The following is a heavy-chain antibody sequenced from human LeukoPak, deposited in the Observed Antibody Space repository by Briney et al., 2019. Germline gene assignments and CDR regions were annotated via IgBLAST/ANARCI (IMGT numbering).Heavy chain of an antibody. CDR3: ATRIGPSLGSYLSEIDY. CDR2: FDPEDGET. J-gene: IGHJ4*02. V-gene: IGHV1-24*01. CDR1: GYTLTELS. D-gene: IGHD1-26*01. Sequence: ASVKVSCKVSGYTLTELSMHWVRQAPGKGHEWMGGFDPEDGETIYAQKFQGRVTMTEDTSTDTAYMELSSLRSEDTAVYYCATRIGPSLGSYLSEIDYWGQGTLVTVSS.